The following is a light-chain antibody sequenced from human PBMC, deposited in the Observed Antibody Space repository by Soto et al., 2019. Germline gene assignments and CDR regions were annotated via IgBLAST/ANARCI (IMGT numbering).Light chain of an antibody. CDR2: DVS. Sequence: QSALTQPRSVSGSPGQSVTFSCTGTSSDVGGYDYVSWYQHHPGKAPKLLIYDVSKRPSGVPDRFSGSKSGNTASLTISGLQAEDEADYYCCSYAGSYTWVFGGGTKLTVL. J-gene: IGLJ2*01. V-gene: IGLV2-11*01. CDR1: SSDVGGYDY. CDR3: CSYAGSYTWV.